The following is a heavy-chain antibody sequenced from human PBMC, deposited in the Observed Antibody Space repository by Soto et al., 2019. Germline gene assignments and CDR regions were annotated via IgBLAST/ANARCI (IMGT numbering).Heavy chain of an antibody. D-gene: IGHD6-19*01. J-gene: IGHJ4*02. CDR1: GYTFTSYA. CDR3: ARVSGWYFLDY. CDR2: INAGNGNT. V-gene: IGHV1-3*05. Sequence: QVQLVQSGAEEKKPGASVKVSLKASGYTFTSYAMHWVRQAPGQRLEWMGWINAGNGNTKYSQKFQGRVTITRDTSASTVYMELSSLRSEDTAVYYCARVSGWYFLDYWGQGTLVTLPS.